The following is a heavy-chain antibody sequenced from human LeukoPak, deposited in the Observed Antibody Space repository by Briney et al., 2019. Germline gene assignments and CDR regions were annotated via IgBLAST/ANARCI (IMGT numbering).Heavy chain of an antibody. D-gene: IGHD1-26*01. CDR2: IYTSGIT. CDR3: AREDAGGTYSFDY. J-gene: IGHJ4*02. CDR1: GFTVSSNF. V-gene: IGHV3-66*01. Sequence: GGSLRLSCAVSGFTVSSNFMSWVRQAPGKGPEWVSAIYTSGITYYADSVRGRFTISRDNSKNTLYLQMDSLTAEDTAVYYCAREDAGGTYSFDYWGQGTLVTVSS.